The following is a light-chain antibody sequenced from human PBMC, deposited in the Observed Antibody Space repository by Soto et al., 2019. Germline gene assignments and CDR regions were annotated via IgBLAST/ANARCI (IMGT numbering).Light chain of an antibody. CDR1: FNDVGGYDH. Sequence: QSALTQPPSASGSPGQSVTISCTGTFNDVGGYDHVSWYQQHPGKAPKLMIYKVTKRPAGVPDRFSGSKSGNTASLTVSGLQAEDEADYYCSSDAGNYNYVFGTGTKVTVL. V-gene: IGLV2-8*01. J-gene: IGLJ1*01. CDR2: KVT. CDR3: SSDAGNYNYV.